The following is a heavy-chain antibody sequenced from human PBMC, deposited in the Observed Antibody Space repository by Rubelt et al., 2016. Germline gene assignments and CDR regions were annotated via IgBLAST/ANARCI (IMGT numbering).Heavy chain of an antibody. CDR2: GTST. D-gene: IGHD6-19*01. J-gene: IGHJ4*02. CDR3: ATGVRNSSGWYSY. Sequence: GTSTSYTDSVKGRFTISRDNAKNTLYLQMSSLRAEDTAVYYCATGVRNSSGWYSYWGQGTLVTVSS. V-gene: IGHV3-74*01.